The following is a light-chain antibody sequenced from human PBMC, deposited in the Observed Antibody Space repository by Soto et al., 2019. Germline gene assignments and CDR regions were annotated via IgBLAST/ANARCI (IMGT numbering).Light chain of an antibody. CDR1: QSVSSSY. V-gene: IGKV3-20*01. CDR3: QLYGSSHWVT. CDR2: GAS. J-gene: IGKJ5*01. Sequence: EIVLTQSPGTLSLSPGERATLSCRASQSVSSSYLAWYQQKPGQAPRLLIYGASTRAPGIPDRFSGSGSGTDFTLTISRLEPAECAVYYCQLYGSSHWVTFGQGTRREI.